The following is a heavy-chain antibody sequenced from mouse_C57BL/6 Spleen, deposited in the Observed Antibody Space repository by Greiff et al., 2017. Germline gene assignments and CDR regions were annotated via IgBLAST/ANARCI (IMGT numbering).Heavy chain of an antibody. CDR1: GFTFSSYA. Sequence: EVKLVESGGGLVKPGGSLKLSCAASGFTFSSYAMSWVRQTPEKRLEWVATISDGGSYTYYPDNVKGRFTISRDNAKNNLYLQMSHLKSEDSAMYYCARYLLGSWYFDVWGTGTTVTVSS. J-gene: IGHJ1*03. V-gene: IGHV5-4*03. CDR2: ISDGGSYT. CDR3: ARYLLGSWYFDV. D-gene: IGHD6-2*01.